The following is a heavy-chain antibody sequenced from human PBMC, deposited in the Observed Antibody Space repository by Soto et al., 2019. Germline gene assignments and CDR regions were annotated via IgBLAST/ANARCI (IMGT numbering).Heavy chain of an antibody. CDR3: ARNRTLSMGKLGSIAVDGTYDSYGMYX. CDR1: GCSFTSYW. Sequence: EALKISCKGSGCSFTSYWISWVRQMPGKGLELMVMIDPSDSYTNYSPSFQGHVTISADKSISTAYLQWSSLKASDTAMYYCARNRTLSMGKLGSIAVDGTYDSYGMYXWCQVTPFTVS. V-gene: IGHV5-10-1*01. J-gene: IGHJ6*02. D-gene: IGHD6-19*01. CDR2: IDPSDSYT.